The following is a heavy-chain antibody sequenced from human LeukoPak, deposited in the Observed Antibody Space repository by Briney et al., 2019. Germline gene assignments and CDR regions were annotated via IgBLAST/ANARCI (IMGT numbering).Heavy chain of an antibody. CDR2: MNPNSGST. V-gene: IGHV1-8*03. CDR3: ARVDILTGYYFFDS. D-gene: IGHD3-9*01. J-gene: IGHJ4*02. CDR1: GYTFTNYH. Sequence: GASVKVSCKASGYTFTNYHINWVRQATGQGLEWMGWMNPNSGSTAYSQKFQGRVTITWDTSISTAYMELSSLRSDDTAVYYCARVDILTGYYFFDSWGQGTLVTVSS.